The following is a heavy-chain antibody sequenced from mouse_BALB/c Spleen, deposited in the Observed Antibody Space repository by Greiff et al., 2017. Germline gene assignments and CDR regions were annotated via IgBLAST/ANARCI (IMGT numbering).Heavy chain of an antibody. CDR1: GFNIKDYY. J-gene: IGHJ3*01. CDR3: ARGDGYYGAY. CDR2: IDPENGNT. D-gene: IGHD2-3*01. V-gene: IGHV14-1*02. Sequence: EVKLVESGAELVRPGALVKLSCKASGFNIKDYYMHWVKQRPEQGLEWIGWIDPENGNTIYDPKFQGKASITADTSSNTAYLQLSSLTSEDTAVYYCARGDGYYGAYWGQGTLVTVSA.